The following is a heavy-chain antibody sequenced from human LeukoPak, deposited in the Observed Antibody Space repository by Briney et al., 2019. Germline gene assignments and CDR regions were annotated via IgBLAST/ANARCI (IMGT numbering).Heavy chain of an antibody. CDR3: ARAGTMVRGARNFDY. CDR1: GGSISSGGHS. D-gene: IGHD3-10*01. V-gene: IGHV4-30-2*01. Sequence: SQTLSLTCTVSGGSISSGGHSWSWIRQPPGKGLEWIGYIYHSGSGSTYYNPSLKSRVTISIDKSKNQFSLKLNSVTAADTAVYYCARAGTMVRGARNFDYWGQGTLVTVSS. CDR2: IYHSGSGST. J-gene: IGHJ4*02.